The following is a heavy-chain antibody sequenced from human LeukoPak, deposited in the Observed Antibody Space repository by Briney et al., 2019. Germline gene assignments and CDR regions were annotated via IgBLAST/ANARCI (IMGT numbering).Heavy chain of an antibody. Sequence: HPGGSLRLSCAASGFTFSSYAMSWVRQAPGKGLEWVSAISGSGGSTYYADSVKGRFTISRDNSKNTLYLQMNSLRAEDTAVYYCAKPFYCSSTSCFSFDYWGQGTLVTVSS. J-gene: IGHJ4*02. D-gene: IGHD2-2*01. CDR1: GFTFSSYA. CDR2: ISGSGGST. V-gene: IGHV3-23*01. CDR3: AKPFYCSSTSCFSFDY.